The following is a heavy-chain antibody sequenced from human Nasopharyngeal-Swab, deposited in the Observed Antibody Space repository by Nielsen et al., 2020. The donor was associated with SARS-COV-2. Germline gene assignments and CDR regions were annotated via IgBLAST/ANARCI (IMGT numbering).Heavy chain of an antibody. CDR2: INPNFGTT. V-gene: IGHV1-69*01. CDR3: ARDTIFGLALYYYYGLGV. D-gene: IGHD3-3*01. J-gene: IGHJ6*02. Sequence: WVRQAPGQGLEWMGGINPNFGTTNYAHKIQDRAKITADQSTRTAYMELSSLRSDDTAVYYCARDTIFGLALYYYYGLGVWGQGTTVTVSS.